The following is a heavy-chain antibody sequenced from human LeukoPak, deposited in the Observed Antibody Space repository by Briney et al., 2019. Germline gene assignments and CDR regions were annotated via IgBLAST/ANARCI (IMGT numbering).Heavy chain of an antibody. CDR3: AREVPQLERRLSYYYYYMDV. CDR1: GGSISSGSYY. CDR2: IYTSGST. J-gene: IGHJ6*03. V-gene: IGHV4-61*02. Sequence: SETLSLTCTVSGGSISSGSYYWSWIRQPAGKGLEWIGRIYTSGSTNYNPSLKSRVTISVDTSKNQFSLKLSSVTAADTAVYYCAREVPQLERRLSYYYYYMDVWGKGTTVTISS. D-gene: IGHD1-1*01.